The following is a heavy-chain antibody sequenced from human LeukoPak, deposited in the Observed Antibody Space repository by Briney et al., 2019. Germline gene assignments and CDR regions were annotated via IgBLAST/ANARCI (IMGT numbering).Heavy chain of an antibody. CDR3: ARDVYYFDY. J-gene: IGHJ4*02. CDR1: GFTVSSNY. CDR2: IYSDCTT. D-gene: IGHD5/OR15-5a*01. Sequence: GGSLRLSCAACGFTVSSNYMSWVRQAPGKGLKCISLIYSDCTTNYADSVKGRFTISRHNSKNTLFLQINSLRAEDTAVYYCARDVYYFDYCGQGTLVTVSS. V-gene: IGHV3-53*01.